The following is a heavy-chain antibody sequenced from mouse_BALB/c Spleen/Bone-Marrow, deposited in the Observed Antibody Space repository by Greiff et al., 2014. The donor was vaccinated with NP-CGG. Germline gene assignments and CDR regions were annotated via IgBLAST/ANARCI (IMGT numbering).Heavy chain of an antibody. D-gene: IGHD2-10*01. CDR1: GFDFSGYW. V-gene: IGHV4-1*02. J-gene: IGHJ2*01. CDR2: INPNSRTI. CDR3: ARQAYYGHSDY. Sequence: DVKLQESGGGLVQPGGSLKLSCAASGFDFSGYWMSWVRQVPGKGLQWIGEINPNSRTINYAPSLKDKFIISRDNAKNTLYLQMRKVRSEDTALYYCARQAYYGHSDYWAKAPLSQSPQ.